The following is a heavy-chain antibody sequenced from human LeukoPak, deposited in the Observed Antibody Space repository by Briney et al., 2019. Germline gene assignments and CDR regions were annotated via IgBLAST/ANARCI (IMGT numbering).Heavy chain of an antibody. J-gene: IGHJ4*02. Sequence: GGSLRLSCAASGFTFTSYAMGWVRQAPDKGLEWVSTISGSGGGTYYADSVRGRFTISRDDSKNTLYLQMNSLRADDTAVYYCAKDLGRYRNNFFDYWGQGNLVTVSS. CDR3: AKDLGRYRNNFFDY. CDR1: GFTFTSYA. D-gene: IGHD1-26*01. CDR2: ISGSGGGT. V-gene: IGHV3-23*01.